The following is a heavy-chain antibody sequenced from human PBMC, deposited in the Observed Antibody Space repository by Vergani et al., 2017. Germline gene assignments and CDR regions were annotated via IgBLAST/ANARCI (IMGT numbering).Heavy chain of an antibody. D-gene: IGHD2-2*01. Sequence: QVQLVESGGGVVQPGGSPRLSCAAPGFSFSTYGMHWVRQAPGRGLEWVAFLRYDGSNEYYGDAVKGRFIISRDNSKNMLSLEMHSLRPEDTAVYYCANSYCSSLSCYAFYGMEVWGQGTTVTGSS. CDR2: LRYDGSNE. J-gene: IGHJ6*02. V-gene: IGHV3-30*02. CDR3: ANSYCSSLSCYAFYGMEV. CDR1: GFSFSTYG.